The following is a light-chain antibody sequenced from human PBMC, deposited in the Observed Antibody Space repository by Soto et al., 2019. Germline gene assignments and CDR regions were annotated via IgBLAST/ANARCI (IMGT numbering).Light chain of an antibody. CDR2: QVS. Sequence: DVVMTQSPLSLPVTLGQPASISCRSSQGLLHSNGDTFLSWFQQRPGQSPKRLIYQVSNRDSGVPDRFSGSRSGPDFTLTISRVEAEDVGIYYCMQGTNWPYTFGQGTKLEI. CDR1: QGLLHSNGDTF. V-gene: IGKV2-30*02. J-gene: IGKJ2*01. CDR3: MQGTNWPYT.